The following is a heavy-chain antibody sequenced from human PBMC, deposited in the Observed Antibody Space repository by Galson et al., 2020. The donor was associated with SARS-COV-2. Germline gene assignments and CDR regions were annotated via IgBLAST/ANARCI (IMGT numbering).Heavy chain of an antibody. J-gene: IGHJ5*02. CDR1: GFTCGDNV. CDR3: AKCSVWGSGWCSKSGP. D-gene: IGHD6-19*01. V-gene: IGHV3-23*01. Sequence: GGSLRLSCAASGFTCGDNVMNWVRQAPGKGLERGATIRKTGGGTYYADCVKGRFTISRDNSKSTLHLQMNSLRAEDAAEYFWAKCSVWGSGWCSKSGPCGQGIKVTVS. CDR2: IRKTGGGT.